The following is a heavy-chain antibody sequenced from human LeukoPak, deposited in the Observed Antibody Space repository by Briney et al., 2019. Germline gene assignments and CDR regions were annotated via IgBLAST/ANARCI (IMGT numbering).Heavy chain of an antibody. V-gene: IGHV4-61*01. J-gene: IGHJ4*02. D-gene: IGHD3-22*01. CDR3: ASFDSSGSMSY. CDR2: IYYSGST. Sequence: PSETLSLTCAVSGYSISSGYYWGWIRQPPGKGLEWIGYIYYSGSTNYNPSLKSRVTISVDTSKNQFSLKLSSVTAADTAVYYCASFDSSGSMSYWGQGTLVTVSS. CDR1: GYSISSGYY.